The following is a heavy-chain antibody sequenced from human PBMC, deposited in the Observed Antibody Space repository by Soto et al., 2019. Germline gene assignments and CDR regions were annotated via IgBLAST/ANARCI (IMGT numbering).Heavy chain of an antibody. J-gene: IGHJ4*02. CDR3: ARRTYYYGSGSYYKHPVYFDY. V-gene: IGHV1-18*01. Sequence: ASVKVSCKSSCYTFTSYGISLFRHSTGQWLECIGWISAYNGNTNYAQKLQGRVTMTTDTSTSTAYMELRSLRSDDTAVYYCARRTYYYGSGSYYKHPVYFDYWGQGTLVTVSS. CDR1: CYTFTSYG. CDR2: ISAYNGNT. D-gene: IGHD3-10*01.